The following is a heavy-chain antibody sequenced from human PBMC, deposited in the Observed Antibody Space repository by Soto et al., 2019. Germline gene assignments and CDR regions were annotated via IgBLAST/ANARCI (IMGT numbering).Heavy chain of an antibody. Sequence: GAPVKVSCKASGFTFTAYGIHWVRQAPGQRLEWMGWINAGNGDTKYSQKFQGRVTISRDTSASTAYMELSSLRSEDTTVYFCVRAGSGWSFDYWGQGTLVTXSS. CDR3: VRAGSGWSFDY. CDR2: INAGNGDT. V-gene: IGHV1-3*01. J-gene: IGHJ4*02. D-gene: IGHD6-19*01. CDR1: GFTFTAYG.